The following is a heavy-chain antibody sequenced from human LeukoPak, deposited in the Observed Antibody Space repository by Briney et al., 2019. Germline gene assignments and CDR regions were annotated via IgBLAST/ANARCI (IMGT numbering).Heavy chain of an antibody. D-gene: IGHD3-10*01. V-gene: IGHV3-21*01. CDR1: GFTLSTYT. Sequence: PGVSLRLSCAASGFTLSTYTMIWVGQAPGKGLEWVSSISSSSNYIYYVDSVKGRFTISRDDAKNSLSLQMNSLRAEDTAVYYCARSGIKMVRGVIIKSPYPMGVWGKGTTVTVSS. CDR3: ARSGIKMVRGVIIKSPYPMGV. J-gene: IGHJ6*03. CDR2: ISSSSNYI.